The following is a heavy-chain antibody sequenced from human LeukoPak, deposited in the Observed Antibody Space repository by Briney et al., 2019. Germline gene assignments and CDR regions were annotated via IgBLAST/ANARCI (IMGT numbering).Heavy chain of an antibody. J-gene: IGHJ4*02. V-gene: IGHV3-9*01. CDR1: GFPFDDYA. CDR3: VKDVVGATTPYYFDY. Sequence: GGSLRLSCAASGFPFDDYAMHWVRQAPGKGLEWVSGISWNSGSIGYADSVKGRFTISRDNAKNSLYLQVNSLRAEDTALYYCVKDVVGATTPYYFDYWGQGTLVTVSS. D-gene: IGHD1-26*01. CDR2: ISWNSGSI.